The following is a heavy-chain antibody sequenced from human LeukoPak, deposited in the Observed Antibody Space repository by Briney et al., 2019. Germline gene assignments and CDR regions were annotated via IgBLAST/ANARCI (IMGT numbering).Heavy chain of an antibody. CDR2: VSINGGS. Sequence: SETLSLTCSVSGVSISNYYWSWIRQSAGKGLEWIGRVSINGGSNYTPSLTSRVSMSIDPSKSQFSLKLTSVTAADTAVYYCARGPLMSAGGGVDPWGQGTLVAVSS. D-gene: IGHD6-13*01. J-gene: IGHJ5*02. V-gene: IGHV4-4*07. CDR3: ARGPLMSAGGGVDP. CDR1: GVSISNYY.